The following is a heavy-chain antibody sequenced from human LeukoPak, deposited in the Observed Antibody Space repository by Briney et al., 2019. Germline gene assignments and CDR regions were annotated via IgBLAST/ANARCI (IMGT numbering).Heavy chain of an antibody. V-gene: IGHV3-11*04. CDR3: ARHNYNGRGSIDY. Sequence: GGSLRLSCAASGFTFSDYYMSWIRQAPGKGLEWVSYISSSGSTIYYADSVKGRFTISRDNAKNSLYLQMNSLRVEDTAVYYCARHNYNGRGSIDYWGQGTLVTVSS. D-gene: IGHD5-24*01. J-gene: IGHJ4*02. CDR2: ISSSGSTI. CDR1: GFTFSDYY.